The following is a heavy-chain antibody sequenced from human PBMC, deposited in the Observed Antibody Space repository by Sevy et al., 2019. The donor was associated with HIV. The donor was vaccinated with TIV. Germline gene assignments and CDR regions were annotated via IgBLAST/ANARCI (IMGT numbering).Heavy chain of an antibody. V-gene: IGHV5-51*01. D-gene: IGHD1-26*01. CDR2: IFPADSDT. J-gene: IGHJ6*02. CDR3: ARARGIPHYYYGMDV. Sequence: GESLKISCKGSGHSFTSYWIGWVRQMPGKGLEWMGIIFPADSDTRYSPSCQGQVTISADNSISTAYLQWSSLKASDTAMYYCARARGIPHYYYGMDVWGQGTTVTVSS. CDR1: GHSFTSYW.